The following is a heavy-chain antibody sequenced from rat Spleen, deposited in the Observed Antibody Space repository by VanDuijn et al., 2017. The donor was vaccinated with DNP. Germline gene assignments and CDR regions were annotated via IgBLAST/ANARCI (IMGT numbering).Heavy chain of an antibody. Sequence: EVQLVESGGGLVQPGRSLKLSCAASGFTFSDFYMAWVRQAPKKGLEWVATSNNDGRNAYYRDSVKGRFTISRDNGKNTLYLQMDSLRSEDTATYYCVRHEDSSSHIYGFAYWGQGTLVTVSS. D-gene: IGHD1-2*01. CDR1: GFTFSDFY. CDR2: SNNDGRNA. V-gene: IGHV5-7*01. CDR3: VRHEDSSSHIYGFAY. J-gene: IGHJ3*01.